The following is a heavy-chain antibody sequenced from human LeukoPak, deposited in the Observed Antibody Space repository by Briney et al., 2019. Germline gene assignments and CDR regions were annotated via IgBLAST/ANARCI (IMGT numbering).Heavy chain of an antibody. D-gene: IGHD2-2*02. V-gene: IGHV1-18*01. CDR1: GYTFTSYG. CDR2: ISAYNGNT. J-gene: IGHJ4*02. CDR3: ASGDLFCGSTTCYNPFDY. Sequence: ASVKVSCKASGYTFTSYGISWVRQAPGQGLEWMGWISAYNGNTNYAQKLQGRVTMTTDTSTSTAYMELRSLSSDDTAVYYCASGDLFCGSTTCYNPFDYWGQGTLVTVSS.